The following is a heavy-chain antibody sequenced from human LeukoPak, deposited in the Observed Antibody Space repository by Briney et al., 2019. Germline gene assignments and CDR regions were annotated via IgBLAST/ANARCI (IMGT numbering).Heavy chain of an antibody. V-gene: IGHV1-18*01. CDR2: ISAYNGNT. D-gene: IGHD3-16*01. CDR1: GYTFTSYG. J-gene: IGHJ4*02. CDR3: ARSSDYVWGSLPRLDY. Sequence: ASVKVSCKASGYTFTSYGISWVRQAPGQGLEWMGWISAYNGNTNYAQKLQGRVTMTTDTSTSTAYMELRSLRSDDTAVYYCARSSDYVWGSLPRLDYWGQGTLVTVSS.